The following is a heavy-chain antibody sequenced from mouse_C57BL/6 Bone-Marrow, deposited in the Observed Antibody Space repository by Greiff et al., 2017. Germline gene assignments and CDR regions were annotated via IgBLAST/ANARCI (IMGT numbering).Heavy chain of an antibody. D-gene: IGHD1-1*01. CDR1: GFNIKDDY. CDR3: TTPYYYGSIY. CDR2: IDPENGDT. J-gene: IGHJ2*01. V-gene: IGHV14-4*01. Sequence: EVQLQQSGAELVRPGASVKLSCTASGFNIKDDYMHWVKQRPEQGLEWIGWIDPENGDTEYASKFQGKATITADTSSNTAYLQLSSLTSEDTAVYYCTTPYYYGSIYWGQGTTLTVSS.